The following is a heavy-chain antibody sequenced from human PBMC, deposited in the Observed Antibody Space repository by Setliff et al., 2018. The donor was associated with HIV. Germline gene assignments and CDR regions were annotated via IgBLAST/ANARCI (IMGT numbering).Heavy chain of an antibody. CDR3: ARDPAPSSSASYFQH. D-gene: IGHD6-6*01. Sequence: ASVKVSCKASGYTFTAYYMHWVRQAPGQGLEWMGRINPSSGSTTYAQKFQGRVTMTRDTSTSTVYMELSSLRSEDTAVYYCARDPAPSSSASYFQHWGQGTPVTVS. CDR2: INPSSGST. J-gene: IGHJ1*01. CDR1: GYTFTAYY. V-gene: IGHV1-46*01.